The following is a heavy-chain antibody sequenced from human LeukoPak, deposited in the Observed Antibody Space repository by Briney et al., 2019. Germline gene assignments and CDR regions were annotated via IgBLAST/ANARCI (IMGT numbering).Heavy chain of an antibody. CDR3: ARGVGSTTAQSTFDY. CDR1: GGTFSSYA. J-gene: IGHJ4*02. D-gene: IGHD1-26*01. Sequence: ASVKVSCKASGGTFSSYAISWVRQAPGQGLEWMGGIIPIFGTANYAQKFQGRVTITADESTSTAYMELSSLRSEDTAVYYCARGVGSTTAQSTFDYWGQGALVTVSS. CDR2: IIPIFGTA. V-gene: IGHV1-69*13.